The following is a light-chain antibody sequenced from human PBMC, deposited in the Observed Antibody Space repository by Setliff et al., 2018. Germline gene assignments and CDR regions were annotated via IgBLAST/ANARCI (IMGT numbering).Light chain of an antibody. J-gene: IGLJ1*01. CDR3: YSYTITSTLL. CDR1: SSDVGAFKY. Sequence: QSALTQPASVSGSPGQSITISCTGTSSDVGAFKYVSWYQQHPDKAPKLMIYEVNNRPSGVSNRFSGSKSGNTASLTISGLQGEDEADYYCYSYTITSTLLFGTGTKVTVL. V-gene: IGLV2-14*01. CDR2: EVN.